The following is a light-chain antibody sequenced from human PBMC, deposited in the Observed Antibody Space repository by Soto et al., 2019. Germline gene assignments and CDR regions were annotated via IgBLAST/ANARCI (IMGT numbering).Light chain of an antibody. CDR1: SSNIGSNY. V-gene: IGLV1-47*01. CDR2: RNN. CDR3: AAWDDSLNGYV. Sequence: QSVLTQPPSASGTPGQGVTISCSGSSSNIGSNYVYWYQQLPGTAPKLLISRNNQRPSGVPDRFSGSKSGTSASLAISGLRSEDEADYYCAAWDDSLNGYVIATGTKVTVL. J-gene: IGLJ1*01.